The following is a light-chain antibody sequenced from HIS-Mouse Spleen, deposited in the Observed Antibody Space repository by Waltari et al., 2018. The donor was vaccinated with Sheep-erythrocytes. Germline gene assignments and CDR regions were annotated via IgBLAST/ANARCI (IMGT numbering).Light chain of an antibody. J-gene: IGKJ5*01. Sequence: DTQTPPSPSSVSASVGPSVTITRRASQGISSWLAWYQQKPGKAPKLLIYAASSLQSGVPSRFSGSGSGTDFTLTISSLQPEDFATYYCQQANSFPITFGQGTRLEIK. CDR3: QQANSFPIT. V-gene: IGKV1-12*01. CDR2: AAS. CDR1: QGISSW.